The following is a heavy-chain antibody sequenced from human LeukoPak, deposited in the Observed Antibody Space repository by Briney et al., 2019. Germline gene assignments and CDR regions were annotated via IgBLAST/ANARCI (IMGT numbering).Heavy chain of an antibody. CDR2: ISGSGGST. V-gene: IGHV3-23*01. Sequence: PGGSLRLSCAASGFTFSSYAMSWVRQAPGKGLEWVSAISGSGGSTYYAASVKGRFTISRDNSKNTLYLQMNNPRAEDTAVYYCAKDIEDMVVTVLDYWGQGTLVTVSS. CDR1: GFTFSSYA. J-gene: IGHJ4*03. D-gene: IGHD4-23*01. CDR3: AKDIEDMVVTVLDY.